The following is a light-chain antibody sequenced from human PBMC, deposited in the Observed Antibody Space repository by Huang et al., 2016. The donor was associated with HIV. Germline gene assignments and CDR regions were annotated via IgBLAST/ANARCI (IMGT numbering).Light chain of an antibody. Sequence: DIQMTQSPSSLSASVGDRVTITCRATQGIGNSLAWYQQKPGKAPRLLLYATSRLESCGPSRFSCSGSGTHYTPTINTLQPEDIGSYYCQQYHTIPWTFGQGTKVEVK. CDR2: ATS. CDR1: QGIGNS. V-gene: IGKV1-NL1*01. CDR3: QQYHTIPWT. J-gene: IGKJ1*01.